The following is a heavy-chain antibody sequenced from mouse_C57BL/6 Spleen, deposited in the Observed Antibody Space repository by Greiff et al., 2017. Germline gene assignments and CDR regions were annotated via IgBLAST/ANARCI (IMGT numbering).Heavy chain of an antibody. CDR3: AREGAYYGSSYDAMDY. J-gene: IGHJ4*01. CDR1: GYAFTNYL. Sequence: VQLVESGAELVRPGTSVKVSCKASGYAFTNYLIEWVKQRPGQGLEWIGVINPGSGGTNYNEKFKGKATLTADKSSSTAYMQLSSLTSEDSAVYFCAREGAYYGSSYDAMDYWGQGTSVTVSS. V-gene: IGHV1-54*01. CDR2: INPGSGGT. D-gene: IGHD1-1*01.